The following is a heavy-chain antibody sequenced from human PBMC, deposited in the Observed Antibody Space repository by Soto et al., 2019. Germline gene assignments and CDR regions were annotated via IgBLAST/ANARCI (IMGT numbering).Heavy chain of an antibody. Sequence: EVQLVESGGGLVKPGGSLRLSCAASGFTFSSYSMNWVRQAPGKGLEWVSSISSSSSYIYYADSVKGRFTISRDNAKNSLYLQMNSLRAEDTAVYYCARDPSMSSSRKYYYGMDVWGQGTTVTVSS. CDR1: GFTFSSYS. CDR2: ISSSSSYI. V-gene: IGHV3-21*01. J-gene: IGHJ6*02. CDR3: ARDPSMSSSRKYYYGMDV. D-gene: IGHD6-13*01.